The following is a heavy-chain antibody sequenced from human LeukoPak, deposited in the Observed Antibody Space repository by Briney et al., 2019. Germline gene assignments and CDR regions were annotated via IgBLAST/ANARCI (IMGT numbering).Heavy chain of an antibody. D-gene: IGHD3-10*01. J-gene: IGHJ4*02. CDR1: GFTFSGYS. Sequence: PGGSLRLSCAASGFTFSGYSMNWVRQAPGKGLEWVSSISSSSSYIYYADSVKGRFTISRDNAKNSLYLQMNSLRAEDTAVYYCARGLWFGELSLGYWGQGTLVTVSS. CDR2: ISSSSSYI. V-gene: IGHV3-21*01. CDR3: ARGLWFGELSLGY.